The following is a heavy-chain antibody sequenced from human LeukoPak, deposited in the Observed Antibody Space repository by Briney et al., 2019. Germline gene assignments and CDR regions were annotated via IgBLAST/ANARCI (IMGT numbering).Heavy chain of an antibody. CDR1: GGSISSYY. CDR2: IYYSGST. D-gene: IGHD5-12*01. J-gene: IGHJ4*02. CDR3: ATSRAGYSGELDY. Sequence: PSETLSLTCTVSGGSISSYYWSWIRQPPGKGLEWIGYIYYSGSTNYNPSLKSRVTISVDTSKNQFSLKLSSVTAADTAVYYCATSRAGYSGELDYWGQGTLVTVSS. V-gene: IGHV4-59*01.